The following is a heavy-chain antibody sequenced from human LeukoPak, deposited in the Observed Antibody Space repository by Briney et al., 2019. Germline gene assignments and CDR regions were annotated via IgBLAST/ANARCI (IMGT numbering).Heavy chain of an antibody. CDR3: ATYHDTTGYFKEAFEM. V-gene: IGHV3-48*01. D-gene: IGHD3-22*01. J-gene: IGHJ3*02. Sequence: HPGGSLRLSCTTSGLRFSRYNFNWVRQAPGKGLEWLSYISTTSETIFYGDSVKGRFNISRDNAKNLLYLQMNSLRAEDTAVYFCATYHDTTGYFKEAFEMWGQGTFVTVSS. CDR1: GLRFSRYN. CDR2: ISTTSETI.